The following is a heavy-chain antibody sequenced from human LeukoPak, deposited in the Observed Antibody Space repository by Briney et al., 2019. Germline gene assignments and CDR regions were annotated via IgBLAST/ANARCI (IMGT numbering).Heavy chain of an antibody. Sequence: SETLSLTCAVSGDSISSSNWWSWVRQPPGKGLEWIGEIYHSGSTNYNPSLKSRVTISVDKSKNQFSLKLSSVTAADTAVYYCARKIYDSSAYFDYWGQGTLVTVSS. CDR2: IYHSGST. D-gene: IGHD3-22*01. V-gene: IGHV4-4*02. CDR1: GDSISSSNW. J-gene: IGHJ4*02. CDR3: ARKIYDSSAYFDY.